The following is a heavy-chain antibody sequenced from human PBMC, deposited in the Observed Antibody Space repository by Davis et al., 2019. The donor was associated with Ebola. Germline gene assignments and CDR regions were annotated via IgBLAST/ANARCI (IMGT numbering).Heavy chain of an antibody. J-gene: IGHJ4*02. CDR3: AKDKASILGFDY. D-gene: IGHD4-11*01. CDR2: IRYDGSNK. CDR1: GFTFSSYG. Sequence: GESLKISCAASGFTFSSYGMHWVRQAPGKGLEWVAFIRYDGSNKYYADSVKGRFTISRDNSKNTLYLQMNSLRAEDTAVYYCAKDKASILGFDYWGQGTLVTVSS. V-gene: IGHV3-30*02.